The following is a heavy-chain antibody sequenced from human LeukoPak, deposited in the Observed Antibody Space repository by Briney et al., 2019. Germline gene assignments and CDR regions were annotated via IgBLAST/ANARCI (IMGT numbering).Heavy chain of an antibody. CDR1: GGSISSYY. Sequence: PSETLSLTCTVSGGSISSYYWSRIRQPPGKGLEWIGYIYYSGSTNYNPSLKSRVTISVDTSKNQFSLKLSSVTAADTAVYYCARVGFTVTFFDYWGQGTLVAVSS. CDR3: ARVGFTVTFFDY. D-gene: IGHD4-17*01. V-gene: IGHV4-59*01. J-gene: IGHJ4*02. CDR2: IYYSGST.